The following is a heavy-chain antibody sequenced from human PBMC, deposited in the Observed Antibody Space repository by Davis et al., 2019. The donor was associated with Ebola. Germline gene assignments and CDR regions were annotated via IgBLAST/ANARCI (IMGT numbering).Heavy chain of an antibody. J-gene: IGHJ4*02. Sequence: ASVKVSCKTSGYTFTDYYIHWMRQAPGQGLEWMGWIKLNSGGPNYAQRFQDRVTMTRDTSISTAYMELSSLTSDDTAVYYCARDLSGDNILCPDYWGQGTLVTVSS. D-gene: IGHD1-26*01. V-gene: IGHV1-2*02. CDR3: ARDLSGDNILCPDY. CDR1: GYTFTDYY. CDR2: IKLNSGGP.